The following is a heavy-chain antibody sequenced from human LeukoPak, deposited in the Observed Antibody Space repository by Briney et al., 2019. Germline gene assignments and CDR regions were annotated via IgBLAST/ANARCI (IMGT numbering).Heavy chain of an antibody. Sequence: QPRGSLRHSCAASGFTFSSYGMHWVRQAPGKGLEWVAVISYDGSNKYYADSVKGRFTISRDNSKNTLYLQMNSLRAEDTAVYYCAKDARFGSSSWYYYYYGMDVWGQGTTVTVSS. CDR2: ISYDGSNK. D-gene: IGHD6-13*01. CDR3: AKDARFGSSSWYYYYYGMDV. V-gene: IGHV3-30*18. J-gene: IGHJ6*02. CDR1: GFTFSSYG.